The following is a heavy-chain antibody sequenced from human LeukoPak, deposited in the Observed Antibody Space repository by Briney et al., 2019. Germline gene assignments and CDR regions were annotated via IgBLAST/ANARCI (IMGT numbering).Heavy chain of an antibody. CDR2: IYYSGST. D-gene: IGHD3-16*01. J-gene: IGHJ4*02. CDR3: ARGGVIWSWGY. CDR1: GGSISSYY. Sequence: PSETLSPTCTVSGGSISSYYWSWIRQPPGKGLEWIGYIYYSGSTYYNPSLKSRVTISVDTSKNQFSLKLTSVTAADTAVYYCARGGVIWSWGYWGRGTLVTVSS. V-gene: IGHV4-59*08.